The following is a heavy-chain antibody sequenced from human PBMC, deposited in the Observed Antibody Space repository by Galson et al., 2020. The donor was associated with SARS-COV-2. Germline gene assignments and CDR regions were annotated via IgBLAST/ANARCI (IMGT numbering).Heavy chain of an antibody. D-gene: IGHD6-19*01. CDR1: GFNFINYN. J-gene: IGHJ5*02. V-gene: IGHV3-21*01. CDR3: ARGGEISSGYMARADWFHP. Sequence: GGSLRLSCAASGFNFINYNMNWVRQAPGKGLEWVSFISTHGRYIYYADSARGRFTISRDDPTNSLYLQMNSLTAEDTAVYYCARGGEISSGYMARADWFHPWGQGTLVTVSS. CDR2: ISTHGRYI.